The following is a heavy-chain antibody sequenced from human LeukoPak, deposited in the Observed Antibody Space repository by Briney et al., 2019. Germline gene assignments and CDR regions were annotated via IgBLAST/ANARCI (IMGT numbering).Heavy chain of an antibody. Sequence: RGSSVKASCKASGGTFSSYAISWVRQAPGQGLEWMGRIIPIFGIANYAQKFQGRVTITADKSTSTAYMELSSLRSEDTAVYYCARDRKYYDSSGYYYEAFDIWGQGTMVTVSS. CDR3: ARDRKYYDSSGYYYEAFDI. CDR1: GGTFSSYA. J-gene: IGHJ3*02. D-gene: IGHD3-22*01. CDR2: IIPIFGIA. V-gene: IGHV1-69*04.